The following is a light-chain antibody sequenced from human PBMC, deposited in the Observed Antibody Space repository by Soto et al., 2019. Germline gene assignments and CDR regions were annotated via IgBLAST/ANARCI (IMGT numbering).Light chain of an antibody. Sequence: DIQMTQSPSSLSASVGDRVTITCRASTSISSYFNWYQQKPGKAPKLLIYAESILQSGVRSRFNGSGSVKDFTLTISRLQPEDFETYYCQQSYSTAYTFGQGTKLEIK. CDR1: TSISSY. CDR3: QQSYSTAYT. CDR2: AES. V-gene: IGKV1-39*01. J-gene: IGKJ2*01.